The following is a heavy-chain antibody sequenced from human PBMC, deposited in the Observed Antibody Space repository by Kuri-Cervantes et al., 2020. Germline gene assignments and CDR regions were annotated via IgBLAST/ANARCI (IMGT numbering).Heavy chain of an antibody. D-gene: IGHD4-23*01. CDR1: GFTFDDYA. V-gene: IGHV3-9*01. J-gene: IGHJ4*02. CDR3: AKERGYGGNRGILDY. CDR2: ISWNSGSI. Sequence: LSLTCAASGFTFDDYAMHWVRQAPGKGLEWVSGISWNSGSIGYADSVKGRFTISRDNAKNSLYLQMNSLRAEDTALYYCAKERGYGGNRGILDYWGQGTRVTVSS.